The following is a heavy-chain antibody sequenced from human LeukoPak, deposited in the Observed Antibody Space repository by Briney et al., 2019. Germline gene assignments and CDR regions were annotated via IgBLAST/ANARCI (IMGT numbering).Heavy chain of an antibody. V-gene: IGHV3-74*01. J-gene: IGHJ4*02. CDR1: GFTFSSYW. CDR3: ARDISTVLTPSDY. Sequence: GGSLRLSCAASGFTFSSYWMHWVRQAPGKGLVWVSRINSDESSTSYAASVTGRFTISRDNAKNTLYLQMNSLRAEDTAVYYCARDISTVLTPSDYWGQGTLVTVSS. CDR2: INSDESST. D-gene: IGHD4-23*01.